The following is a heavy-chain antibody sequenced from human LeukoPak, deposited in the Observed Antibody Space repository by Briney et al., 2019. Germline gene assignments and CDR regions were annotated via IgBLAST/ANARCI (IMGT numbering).Heavy chain of an antibody. J-gene: IGHJ4*02. CDR3: ARDSYSKY. D-gene: IGHD2-15*01. V-gene: IGHV3-66*01. CDR2: IFNDGRT. CDR1: GFTVSSNY. Sequence: GGSLRLSCAASGFTVSSNYMSWVRQAPGKGLEWVSIIFNDGRTFYADSVKGRFTISRDNSKNTIYLQMNSLRADDTAVYYCARDSYSKYWGQGTLVTVSS.